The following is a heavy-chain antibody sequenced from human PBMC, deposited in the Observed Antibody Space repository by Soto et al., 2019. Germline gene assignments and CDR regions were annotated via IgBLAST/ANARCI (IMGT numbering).Heavy chain of an antibody. CDR3: ARGTRSGSYYYYGLDV. Sequence: QVQLVQSGADVKKPGSSVKVSCKASGGTFSSYAISWVRQAPGQGLEWMGGIIPIFGTTNYARRFQGRVTITADKSTSTAYMELRSLRSEDTAVYYCARGTRSGSYYYYGLDVWVQGTTVTVSS. CDR1: GGTFSSYA. D-gene: IGHD1-26*01. V-gene: IGHV1-69*06. CDR2: IIPIFGTT. J-gene: IGHJ6*02.